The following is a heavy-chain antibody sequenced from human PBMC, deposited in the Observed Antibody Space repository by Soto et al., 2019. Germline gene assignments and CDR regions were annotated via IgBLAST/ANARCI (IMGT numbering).Heavy chain of an antibody. CDR1: GFTFSSYS. Sequence: EVQLVESGGGLVQPGGSLRLSCAASGFTFSSYSMNWVRQAPGKGLEWVSYISSSSSTIYYADSVKGRFTISRDNAKNSLYLQMTGLRAEDTAVYYCARESDLFDYWGQGTMVTVSS. V-gene: IGHV3-48*01. CDR3: ARESDLFDY. J-gene: IGHJ4*02. CDR2: ISSSSSTI. D-gene: IGHD3-3*01.